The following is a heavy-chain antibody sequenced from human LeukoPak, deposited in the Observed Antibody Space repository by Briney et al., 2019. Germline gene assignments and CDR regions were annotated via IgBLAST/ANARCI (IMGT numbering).Heavy chain of an antibody. J-gene: IGHJ4*02. V-gene: IGHV1-2*02. CDR3: ARGLELRSAPPDY. D-gene: IGHD1-7*01. Sequence: ASVKVSCKASGYTXTGYYMHWVRQAPGQGLEWMGWINPNSGGTNYAQKFQGRVTMTRDTSISTAYMELSRLRSDDTAVYYCARGLELRSAPPDYWGQGTLVTVSS. CDR1: GYTXTGYY. CDR2: INPNSGGT.